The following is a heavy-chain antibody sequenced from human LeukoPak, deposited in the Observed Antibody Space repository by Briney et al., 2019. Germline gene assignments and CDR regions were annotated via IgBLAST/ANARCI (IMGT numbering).Heavy chain of an antibody. CDR2: INTDGTDT. J-gene: IGHJ4*02. Sequence: GGSLRLSCAASGYTFSKYWMLWVRQAPGKGLESVSRINTDGTDTTYADSVKGRFTVSRDNADNTMFLQMNSVRDEDTAVYYCATKQWLAPPPDSWGQGTPVTVSS. CDR3: ATKQWLAPPPDS. V-gene: IGHV3-74*01. D-gene: IGHD6-19*01. CDR1: GYTFSKYW.